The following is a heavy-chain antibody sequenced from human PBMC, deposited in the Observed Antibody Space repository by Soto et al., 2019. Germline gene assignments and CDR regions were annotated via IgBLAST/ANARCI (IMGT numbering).Heavy chain of an antibody. D-gene: IGHD3-10*01. CDR2: ISAYNGNT. J-gene: IGHJ6*02. CDR3: ARFMVRGVIPQRYYYYYGMDV. CDR1: GYTFTSYG. Sequence: ASVKVSCKASGYTFTSYGISWVRQDPGQGLEWMGWISAYNGNTNYAQKLQGRVTMTTDTATSTAYMELSSLRSEDTAVYYCARFMVRGVIPQRYYYYYGMDVWGQGTTVTVSS. V-gene: IGHV1-18*01.